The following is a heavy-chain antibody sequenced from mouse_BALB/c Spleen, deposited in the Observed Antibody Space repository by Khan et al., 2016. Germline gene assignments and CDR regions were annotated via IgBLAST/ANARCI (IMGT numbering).Heavy chain of an antibody. CDR1: GCTFNNYW. CDR2: ILPGSGNS. Sequence: QVQLQQSGAELMKPGASVKISCKATGCTFNNYWIEWVKQRPGHGLEWIGDILPGSGNSNYNENLKGKATFTADTSSNTAYMQLSSLTSEDSAVYYCARAWYSMDYWGQGTSVTVSS. CDR3: ARAWYSMDY. J-gene: IGHJ4*01. V-gene: IGHV1-9*01.